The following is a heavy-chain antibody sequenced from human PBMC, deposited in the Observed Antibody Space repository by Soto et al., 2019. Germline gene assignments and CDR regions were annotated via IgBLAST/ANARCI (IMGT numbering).Heavy chain of an antibody. V-gene: IGHV1-2*04. CDR1: GYTFTGYY. J-gene: IGHJ6*02. D-gene: IGHD1-7*01. CDR2: INPNSGGT. Sequence: ASVKVSCKASGYTFTGYYMHWVRQAPGQGLEWMGWINPNSGGTNYAQKFQGWVTMTRDTSISTAYMELSRLRSDDTAVYYCARDRKRITGTTWYYGMDVWGQGTTVTVSS. CDR3: ARDRKRITGTTWYYGMDV.